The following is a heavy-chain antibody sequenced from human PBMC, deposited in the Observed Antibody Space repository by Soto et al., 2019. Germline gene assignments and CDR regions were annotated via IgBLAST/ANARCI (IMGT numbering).Heavy chain of an antibody. Sequence: SDTLSLTCTVAGGSISRSSYYWGWIRQPPGKGLEWIGSIYYSGSTYYNPSLKSRVTISVDTSKNQFSLKLSSVTAADTAVYYCARQPATTYGSAGPPDVWGQGTTVT. D-gene: IGHD3-10*01. CDR3: ARQPATTYGSAGPPDV. CDR2: IYYSGST. V-gene: IGHV4-39*01. CDR1: GGSISRSSYY. J-gene: IGHJ6*02.